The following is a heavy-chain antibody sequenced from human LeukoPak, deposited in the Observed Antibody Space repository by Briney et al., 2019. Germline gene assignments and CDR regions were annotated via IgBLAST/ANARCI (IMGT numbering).Heavy chain of an antibody. CDR1: GLSLSTAGVG. V-gene: IGHV2-5*01. J-gene: IGHJ6*02. D-gene: IGHD2/OR15-2a*01. CDR3: GHRRESFDYHGVDV. Sequence: SGPTLVNPTQSLTLTCTFSGLSLSTAGVGVVWIRQPPGKALEWLGVTYWNGDKRYNPSLASRLTITKDTSKNQEVLTLTNMDPVDTGTYYCGHRRESFDYHGVDVWSQGTTVTVSS. CDR2: TYWNGDK.